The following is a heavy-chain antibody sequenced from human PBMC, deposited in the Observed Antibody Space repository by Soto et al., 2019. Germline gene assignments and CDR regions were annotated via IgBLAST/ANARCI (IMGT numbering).Heavy chain of an antibody. CDR3: AKAHQRLPSGY. Sequence: GGSLILSCAASGFTFSSYAMSWVRQAPGKGLEWVSAISGSGGSTYYADSVKGRFTISRDNSKNTLYLQMNSLRAEDTAVYYCAKAHQRLPSGYWGQGTLVTVSS. V-gene: IGHV3-23*01. CDR1: GFTFSSYA. D-gene: IGHD6-25*01. J-gene: IGHJ4*02. CDR2: ISGSGGST.